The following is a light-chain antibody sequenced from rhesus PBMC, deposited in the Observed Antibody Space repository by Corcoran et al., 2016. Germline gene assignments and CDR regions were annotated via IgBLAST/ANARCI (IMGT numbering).Light chain of an antibody. CDR1: QSISSW. CDR2: KAS. CDR3: QHGFGTPLT. V-gene: IGKV1-74*01. J-gene: IGKJ4*01. Sequence: DIQMTQSPSSLSASVGDTVTITCRASQSISSWLDWYQQKPGKAPKLLIYKASTLQRGVPSRFSCSGSGTDYTFTISSLRPEDVATYYCQHGFGTPLTFGGGTKVEIK.